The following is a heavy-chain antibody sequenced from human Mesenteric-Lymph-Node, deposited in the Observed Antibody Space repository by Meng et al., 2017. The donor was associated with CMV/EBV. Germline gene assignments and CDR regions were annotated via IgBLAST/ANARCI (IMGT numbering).Heavy chain of an antibody. CDR2: IKPDGSEM. CDR3: ARPSAAAAYYFDY. V-gene: IGHV3-7*01. D-gene: IGHD6-13*01. J-gene: IGHJ4*02. Sequence: GESLKISCAASGFIFSSYSMSWVRQAPGKGLEWVANIKPDGSEMYYVDSVKGRFTISRDNAKNSLYLHMNSLRDEDTAVYYCARPSAAAAYYFDYWGQGTLVTVSS. CDR1: GFIFSSYS.